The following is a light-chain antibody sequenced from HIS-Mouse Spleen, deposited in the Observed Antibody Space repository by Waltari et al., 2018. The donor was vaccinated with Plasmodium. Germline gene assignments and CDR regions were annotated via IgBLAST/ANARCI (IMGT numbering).Light chain of an antibody. J-gene: IGLJ2*01. V-gene: IGLV8-61*01. CDR2: SPN. Sequence: QTVVTQEPSFSVSPGFSVTLPCGLSSGSVSTSYYPSWYQQTPGQAPRTLIYSPNTRSSGVPDRFSGSILGNKAALTITGAQADDESDYYCVLYMGSGIWVFGGGTKLTVL. CDR1: SGSVSTSYY. CDR3: VLYMGSGIWV.